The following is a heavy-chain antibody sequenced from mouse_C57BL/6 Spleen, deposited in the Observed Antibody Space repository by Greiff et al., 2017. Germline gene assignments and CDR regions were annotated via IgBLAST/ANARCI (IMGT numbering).Heavy chain of an antibody. CDR2: IWSDGST. Sequence: VKLQESGPGLVAPSQSLSITCTVSGFSLTSYGVHWVRQPPGKGLEWLVVIWSDGSTTYNSALKSRLSISKDNSNSQVFLKMNSLQTDDTAMYYCARQDYDRYAMDYWGQGTSVTVSS. CDR1: GFSLTSYG. J-gene: IGHJ4*01. V-gene: IGHV2-6-1*01. D-gene: IGHD2-4*01. CDR3: ARQDYDRYAMDY.